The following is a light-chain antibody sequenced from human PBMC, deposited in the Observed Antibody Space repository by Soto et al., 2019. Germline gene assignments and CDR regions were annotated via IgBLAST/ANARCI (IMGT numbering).Light chain of an antibody. CDR3: QQSYMDPIT. Sequence: DIVMTQSPLSLPVTPGEPASISCRSSQSLRHFNGYNYVDWYLQKPGQSPQLLIYDASRLQSGVPSRFSGSGGGTDFTLSISSVQPEDFATYFCQQSYMDPITFGQGTRLEIK. CDR2: DAS. J-gene: IGKJ5*01. V-gene: IGKV2-28*01. CDR1: QSLRHFNGYNY.